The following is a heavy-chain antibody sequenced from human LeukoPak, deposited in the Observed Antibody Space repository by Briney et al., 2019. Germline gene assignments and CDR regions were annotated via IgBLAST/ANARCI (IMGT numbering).Heavy chain of an antibody. CDR1: GFTFSSYA. CDR2: ISYDGSNK. J-gene: IGHJ4*02. Sequence: GGSLRLSCAASGFTFSSYAMHWVRQAPGKGLEWVAVISYDGSNKYYADSVKGRFTISRDNSKNTLYLQMNSLRAEDTAVYYCARGLSSTRVDYWGQGTLVTVSS. V-gene: IGHV3-30-3*01. CDR3: ARGLSSTRVDY. D-gene: IGHD2-2*01.